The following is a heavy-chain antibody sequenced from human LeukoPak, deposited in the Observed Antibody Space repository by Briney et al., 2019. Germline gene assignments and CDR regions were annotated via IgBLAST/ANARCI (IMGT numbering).Heavy chain of an antibody. CDR3: ATINGDYDYFDY. CDR1: GFTFNTYS. CDR2: ISSSGTYI. D-gene: IGHD4-17*01. Sequence: GGSLRLSCAASGFTFNTYSMNWVREAPGKGLEWVSSISSSGTYIFYADSVKGRFTISRDNAKNSLYLHMNSLRAEDTAVYYCATINGDYDYFDYWGQGTLVTVSS. J-gene: IGHJ4*02. V-gene: IGHV3-21*01.